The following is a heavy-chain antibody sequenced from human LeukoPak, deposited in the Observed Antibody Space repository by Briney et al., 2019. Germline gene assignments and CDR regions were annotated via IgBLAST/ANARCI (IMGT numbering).Heavy chain of an antibody. D-gene: IGHD3-22*01. CDR3: ARESPYYDSSGYGY. J-gene: IGHJ4*02. Sequence: PGGSLRLSCAGSGXTFSTYGMSWVRQAPGKGLEWVSSISGSGRTTYYSDSVKGRFTISRDNAKNTLYLQMNSLRAEDTAVYYCARESPYYDSSGYGYWGQGTLVTVSS. CDR1: GXTFSTYG. CDR2: ISGSGRTT. V-gene: IGHV3-23*01.